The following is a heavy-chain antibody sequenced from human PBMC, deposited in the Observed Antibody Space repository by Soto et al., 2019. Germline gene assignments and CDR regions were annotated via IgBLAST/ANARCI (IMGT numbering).Heavy chain of an antibody. V-gene: IGHV3-64D*06. Sequence: QLGGSLRLSCSASGFTFTNYAIHWIRQTPGKGLEYVSAISSNGGSTYYADSVEGRFTISRDNSKNTVFLQMSSLRTEDTAVYYCVARYCSTTTCYQVDYWGQGTLVTVSS. J-gene: IGHJ4*02. CDR1: GFTFTNYA. CDR3: VARYCSTTTCYQVDY. D-gene: IGHD2-2*01. CDR2: ISSNGGST.